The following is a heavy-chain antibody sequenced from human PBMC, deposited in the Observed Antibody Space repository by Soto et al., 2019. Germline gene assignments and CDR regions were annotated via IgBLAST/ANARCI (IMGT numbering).Heavy chain of an antibody. CDR2: ISYDGSNK. D-gene: IGHD3-10*01. Sequence: GGSLRLSCAASGFTFSSYGMHWVRQAPGKGLEWVAVISYDGSNKYYADSVKGRFTISRDNSKNTLYLQMNSLRAEDTAVYYCAKNLVTMVRGVREYYYYGMDVWGQGTTVTVSS. CDR1: GFTFSSYG. J-gene: IGHJ6*02. V-gene: IGHV3-30*18. CDR3: AKNLVTMVRGVREYYYYGMDV.